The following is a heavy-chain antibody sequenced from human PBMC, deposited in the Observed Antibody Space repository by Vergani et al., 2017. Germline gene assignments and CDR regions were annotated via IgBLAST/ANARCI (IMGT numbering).Heavy chain of an antibody. CDR2: IYHSGST. CDR1: GGSISSGGYS. V-gene: IGHV4-30-2*01. Sequence: QLQLQESGSGLVKPSQTLSLTCAVSGGSISSGGYSWSWIRQPTGKGLEWIGYIYHSGSTYYNPSLKSRVTISVDRSKNQFSLKLSSVTAADTAVYYCGRAPNHSGYYYMDVWGKGTTVTVSS. D-gene: IGHD1-26*01. CDR3: GRAPNHSGYYYMDV. J-gene: IGHJ6*03.